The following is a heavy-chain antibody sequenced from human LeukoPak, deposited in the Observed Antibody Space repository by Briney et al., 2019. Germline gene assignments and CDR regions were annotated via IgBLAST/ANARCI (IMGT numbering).Heavy chain of an antibody. CDR2: INPNSGGT. CDR1: GYTFTGYY. Sequence: EASVKVSCKASGYTFTGYYMHWVRQAPGQGLEWMGWINPNSGGTNYAQKLQGRVTMTTDTSTSTAYMELRSLRSDDTAVYYCARDTSSGWYFLFDYWGQGTLVTVSS. J-gene: IGHJ4*02. D-gene: IGHD6-19*01. V-gene: IGHV1-2*02. CDR3: ARDTSSGWYFLFDY.